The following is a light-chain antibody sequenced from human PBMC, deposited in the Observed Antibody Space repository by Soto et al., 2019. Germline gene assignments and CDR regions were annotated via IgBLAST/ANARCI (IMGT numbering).Light chain of an antibody. V-gene: IGKV3-20*01. J-gene: IGKJ5*01. Sequence: EIVLTQSPGTMSLSPGERATLSCRASQSVTKSLAWYQQKPGQAPRLLIYGASSRATGIPDRFSGSGSGTDFTLTISRLEPEDFAVYACQQYGRAPITFGQGTRLEIK. CDR2: GAS. CDR1: QSVTKS. CDR3: QQYGRAPIT.